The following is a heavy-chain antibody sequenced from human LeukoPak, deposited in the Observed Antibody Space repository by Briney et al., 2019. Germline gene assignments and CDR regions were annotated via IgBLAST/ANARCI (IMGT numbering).Heavy chain of an antibody. CDR3: TREHIVVVPAAYDY. CDR2: MNSDGSST. D-gene: IGHD2-2*01. V-gene: IGHV3-74*01. Sequence: GSLRLSCAASGFTFSNYWMHWVRQTPGKGLVWVPRMNSDGSSTYYADSVKGRFTISRDNAKNTLYLQMNSLRADDTAVYYCTREHIVVVPAAYDYWGQGTLVTVSS. CDR1: GFTFSNYW. J-gene: IGHJ4*02.